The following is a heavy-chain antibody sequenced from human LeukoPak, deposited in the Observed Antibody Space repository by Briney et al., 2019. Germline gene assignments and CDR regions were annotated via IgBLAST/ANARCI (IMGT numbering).Heavy chain of an antibody. CDR3: ARVLHRGGYSYGYYFDY. D-gene: IGHD5-18*01. V-gene: IGHV4-4*07. CDR2: IYTSGST. Sequence: PSETLSLTCTVSGGSISSYYWSWIRQPAGKGLEWIGRIYTSGSTNYNPSLKSRVTMSVDTSKNQFSLKLSSVTAADTAVYYCARVLHRGGYSYGYYFDYWGQGTLVTVSS. J-gene: IGHJ4*02. CDR1: GGSISSYY.